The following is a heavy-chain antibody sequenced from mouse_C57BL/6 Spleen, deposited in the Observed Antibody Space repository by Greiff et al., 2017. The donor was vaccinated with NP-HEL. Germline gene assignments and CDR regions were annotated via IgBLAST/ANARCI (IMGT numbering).Heavy chain of an antibody. V-gene: IGHV8-12*01. J-gene: IGHJ1*03. Sequence: QVQLKESGPGILQSSQTLSLTCSFSGFSLSTSGMGVSWIRQPSGKGLEWLAHIYWDDDKRYNPFLKSRLTISKDTSRNQVFLKITSVDTADTATYYCARRAVSDWYFDVWGTGTTVTVSS. CDR3: ARRAVSDWYFDV. D-gene: IGHD6-2*01. CDR1: GFSLSTSGMG. CDR2: IYWDDDK.